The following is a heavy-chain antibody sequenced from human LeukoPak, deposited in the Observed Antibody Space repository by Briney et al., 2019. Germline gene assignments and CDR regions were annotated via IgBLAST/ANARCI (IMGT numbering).Heavy chain of an antibody. V-gene: IGHV4-61*02. CDR3: ARDGPPSSYYYGSGSYSASNWFDP. Sequence: SETLSLTCTVSGGSISSGSYYWSWIRQPAGKGLEWIGRIYTSGSTNYNPSLKSRVTISVDTSKNQFSLKLSSVTAADTAVYYCARDGPPSSYYYGSGSYSASNWFDPWGQGTLVTVSS. CDR1: GGSISSGSYY. D-gene: IGHD3-10*01. J-gene: IGHJ5*02. CDR2: IYTSGST.